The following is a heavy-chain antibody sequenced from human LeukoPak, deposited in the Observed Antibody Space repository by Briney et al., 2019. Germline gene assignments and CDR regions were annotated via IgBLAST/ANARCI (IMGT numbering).Heavy chain of an antibody. CDR1: GFTFSSYS. J-gene: IGHJ4*02. V-gene: IGHV3-21*01. CDR2: ISSSSSYI. D-gene: IGHD3-10*01. CDR3: AREWGYYGSGSYYGVDY. Sequence: PGGSLRLSCAASGFTFSSYSMNWVRQAPGKGLEWVSSISSSSSYINYADSVKGRFTVSRDSAKNSLYLQMNSLRAEDTAVYYCAREWGYYGSGSYYGVDYWGQGTLVTVSS.